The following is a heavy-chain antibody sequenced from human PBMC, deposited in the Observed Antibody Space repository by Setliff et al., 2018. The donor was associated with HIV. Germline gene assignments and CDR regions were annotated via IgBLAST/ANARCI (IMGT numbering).Heavy chain of an antibody. CDR3: ARIAWKQGAVGSFCDY. D-gene: IGHD3-10*01. CDR2: IYHSGIT. J-gene: IGHJ4*02. CDR1: GGSISSYY. Sequence: SLTCAVSGGSISSYYWRWIRQSPEKGLEWIGYIYHSGITSYNPSLKSRVTMSMDMSKNLFSLNLSSVTAADSAVYYCARIAWKQGAVGSFCDYWGQGGLVTVSS. V-gene: IGHV4-59*01.